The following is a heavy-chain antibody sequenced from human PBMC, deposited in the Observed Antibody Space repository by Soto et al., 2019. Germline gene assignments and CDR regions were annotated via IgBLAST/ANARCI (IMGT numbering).Heavy chain of an antibody. CDR3: ARRTPGTTCFDY. CDR1: GGSISNYF. D-gene: IGHD1-1*01. J-gene: IGHJ4*02. CDR2: VSDSGST. V-gene: IGHV4-59*08. Sequence: QVQLQESGPGLVKPSETLSLTCTVSGGSISNYFWSWIRQPPGKGLEWIGYVSDSGSTNYSPSLRSRVSISVDTSKMQFSLTLRSVTAADTAVYYCARRTPGTTCFDYWGQGTLVIVSS.